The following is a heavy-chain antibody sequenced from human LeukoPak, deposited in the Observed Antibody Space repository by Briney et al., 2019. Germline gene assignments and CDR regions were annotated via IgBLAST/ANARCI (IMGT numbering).Heavy chain of an antibody. CDR2: INPSGSWT. J-gene: IGHJ5*02. V-gene: IGHV1-46*01. CDR3: ARDNSVGDIAWWFDP. CDR1: GYTFIGSY. D-gene: IGHD3-16*02. Sequence: ASVKVSCKASGYTFIGSYIHWIRQAPGQGLEWLGLINPSGSWTLYAQKFQGRVTMTRDMSTTTDYMELTSLTSEDTAVYYCARDNSVGDIAWWFDPWGQGTLITVSS.